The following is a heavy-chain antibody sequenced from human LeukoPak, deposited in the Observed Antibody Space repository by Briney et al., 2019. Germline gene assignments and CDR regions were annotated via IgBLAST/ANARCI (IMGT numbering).Heavy chain of an antibody. CDR2: IIPILGIA. CDR1: GGTFSSYA. D-gene: IGHD6-6*01. J-gene: IGHJ6*02. CDR3: ARGIAARPGGYYYYGMDV. Sequence: SVKVSCKASGGTFSSYAISWVRQAPGQGLEWMGRIIPILGIANYAQKFQGRVTITADKSTSTAYMELSSLRSEDTAVYYCARGIAARPGGYYYYGMDVWGQGTTVTVSS. V-gene: IGHV1-69*04.